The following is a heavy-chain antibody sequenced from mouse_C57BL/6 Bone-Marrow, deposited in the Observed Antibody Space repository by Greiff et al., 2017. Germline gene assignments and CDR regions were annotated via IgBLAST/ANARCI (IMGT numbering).Heavy chain of an antibody. D-gene: IGHD2-5*01. CDR2: ISDGGSYT. CDR3: ARDPHYSNYEGFAY. J-gene: IGHJ3*01. V-gene: IGHV5-4*01. CDR1: GFTFSSYA. Sequence: EVKVVESGGGLVKPGGSLKLSCAASGFTFSSYAMSWVRQTPEKRLEWVATISDGGSYTYHPDNVKGRFTISRDNAKNNLYLQMSHLKSEDTAMYYCARDPHYSNYEGFAYWGQGTLVTVSA.